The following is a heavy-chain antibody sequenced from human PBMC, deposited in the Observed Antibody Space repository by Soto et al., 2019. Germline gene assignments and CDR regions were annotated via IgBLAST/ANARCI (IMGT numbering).Heavy chain of an antibody. CDR2: INTYNGNS. V-gene: IGHV1-18*01. Sequence: QVQLVQSAAEVKKPGASVKVSCKASGYTLTNYALSWVRQAPGQGPEWMGWINTYNGNSNYAQKFQGRVTMTTDTSTNTADMELRSLTSDDTAVYYCARDCTGGSCFCIYWGQGTLVTVSS. J-gene: IGHJ4*02. D-gene: IGHD2-15*01. CDR1: GYTLTNYA. CDR3: ARDCTGGSCFCIY.